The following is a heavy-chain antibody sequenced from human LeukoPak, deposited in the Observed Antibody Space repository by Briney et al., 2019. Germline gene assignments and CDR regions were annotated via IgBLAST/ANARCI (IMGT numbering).Heavy chain of an antibody. CDR3: AIDVGTYPYIFDY. CDR2: VNHSGST. V-gene: IGHV4-34*01. CDR1: GGTFSGYY. D-gene: IGHD1-26*01. J-gene: IGHJ4*02. Sequence: PSETLSLTCAVAGGTFSGYYWSWIRQPPEKGLEWIGEVNHSGSTNYNPSLKSRVTMSVDTSKNQFSLNLTSVTAADTAVYYCAIDVGTYPYIFDYWGQGILVTVFS.